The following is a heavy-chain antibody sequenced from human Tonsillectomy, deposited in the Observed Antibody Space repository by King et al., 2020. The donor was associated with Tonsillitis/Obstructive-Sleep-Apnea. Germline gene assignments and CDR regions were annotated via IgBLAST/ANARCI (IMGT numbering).Heavy chain of an antibody. J-gene: IGHJ4*02. D-gene: IGHD4-23*01. Sequence: VQLVESGGGVVQPGGSLRLSCAASGFSFEDYAMHWVRQAPRKGLEWVSLISGDGIRTYYADSVKGRFTISRDNSKNSMYLQMNSLRTEDTALYYCAKDGNDYGGIRFDYWGQGTQGTVSS. V-gene: IGHV3-43*02. CDR1: GFSFEDYA. CDR3: AKDGNDYGGIRFDY. CDR2: ISGDGIRT.